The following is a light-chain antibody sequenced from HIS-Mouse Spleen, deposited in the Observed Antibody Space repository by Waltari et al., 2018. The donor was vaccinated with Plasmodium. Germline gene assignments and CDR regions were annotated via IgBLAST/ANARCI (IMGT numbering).Light chain of an antibody. CDR1: AFPSNY. Sequence: SYSLPQPPSLSLSPVSPATFPCSGTAFPSNYSSLYQPKSGPAPVLVIYEDSKRPSGIPERFSGSSSGTMATLTISGAQVEDEADYYCYSTDSSGNHRVFGGGTKLTVL. CDR3: YSTDSSGNHRV. CDR2: EDS. J-gene: IGLJ3*02. V-gene: IGLV3-10*01.